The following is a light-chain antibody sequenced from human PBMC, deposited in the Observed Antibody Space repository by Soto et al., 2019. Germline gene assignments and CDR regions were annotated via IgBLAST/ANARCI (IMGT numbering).Light chain of an antibody. J-gene: IGKJ4*01. V-gene: IGKV3-20*01. CDR3: KRYGSSLS. Sequence: DIVLTQSPGTLSLSPGERATLSCRASQSVSSSHLAWYQQKPGQAPRLFIYGASSRATGIPDRFSGSGSGTDFPLTISALQPEVFGVYYWKRYGSSLSCGGGTKVEIK. CDR1: QSVSSSH. CDR2: GAS.